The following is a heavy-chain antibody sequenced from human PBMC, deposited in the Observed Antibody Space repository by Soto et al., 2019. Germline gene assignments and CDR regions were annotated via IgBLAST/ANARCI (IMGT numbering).Heavy chain of an antibody. CDR2: ISAYNGNT. CDR3: ARAYCSSTSCYYYYYGMDA. V-gene: IGHV1-18*01. J-gene: IGHJ6*02. CDR1: CYTFTSYG. Sequence: ASVKVSCKASCYTFTSYGISWVRQAPGQGLGWMGWISAYNGNTNYAQKLQGRVTMTTDTSTSTAYMELRSLRSDDTAVYYCARAYCSSTSCYYYYYGMDAWGQGTTVTVSS. D-gene: IGHD2-2*01.